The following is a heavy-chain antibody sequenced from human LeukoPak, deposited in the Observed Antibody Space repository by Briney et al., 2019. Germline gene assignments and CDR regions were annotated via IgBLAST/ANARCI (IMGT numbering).Heavy chain of an antibody. CDR3: ARGSFPGYYYMEV. CDR1: GYTFTIYG. Sequence: ASVKVSCKSSGYTFTIYGISWVRQAPGQGLERMGRISTYNGNTNYAQKLQGRVTMTTDTSTSTAYMELRSLRSDDTAVYYCARGSFPGYYYMEVWGKGTTV. J-gene: IGHJ6*03. V-gene: IGHV1-18*01. CDR2: ISTYNGNT.